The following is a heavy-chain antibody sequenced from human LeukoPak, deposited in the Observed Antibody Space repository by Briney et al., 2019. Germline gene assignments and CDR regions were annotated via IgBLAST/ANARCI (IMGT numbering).Heavy chain of an antibody. Sequence: PGGSLRLSCAASGFTFSSYSMNWVRQAPGKGLEWVSYISSSSSTIYYADSVKGRFTISRDNAKNSLYLQMNSLRAEDTAVYYWGGVKAAAGTFNYWGRETLVTVP. CDR1: GFTFSSYS. CDR2: ISSSSSTI. V-gene: IGHV3-48*04. J-gene: IGHJ4*02. D-gene: IGHD6-25*01. CDR3: GGVKAAAGTFNY.